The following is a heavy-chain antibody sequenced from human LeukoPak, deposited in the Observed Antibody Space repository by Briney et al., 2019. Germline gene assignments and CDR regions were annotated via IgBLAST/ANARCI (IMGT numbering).Heavy chain of an antibody. D-gene: IGHD3-22*01. CDR2: MNPNSGNT. Sequence: ASVKISCKASGYTCTSYDINCVRQATGQELEGMGWMNPNSGNTTNDQKFLGGDTMTRNTSISTASMALSSLRSEDTAVYYCARQSETYSYDSSGYDYWGQGALVTVSS. J-gene: IGHJ4*02. V-gene: IGHV1-8*01. CDR3: ARQSETYSYDSSGYDY. CDR1: GYTCTSYD.